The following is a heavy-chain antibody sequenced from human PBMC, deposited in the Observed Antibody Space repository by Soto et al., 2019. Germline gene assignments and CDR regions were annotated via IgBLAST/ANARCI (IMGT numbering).Heavy chain of an antibody. Sequence: EVQLVESGGGLVHSGGSLRLSCVASGFNFNSYSMNWFRQAPGKGLEWISYISSKDGTTRYADSLKVRVTISRDNGKNSLFLKMNSLGAEDTAVYYCARDLINSRWSYYFDSGGQGTLVTVSS. J-gene: IGHJ4*01. CDR1: GFNFNSYS. CDR2: ISSKDGTT. V-gene: IGHV3-48*01. D-gene: IGHD2-15*01. CDR3: ARDLINSRWSYYFDS.